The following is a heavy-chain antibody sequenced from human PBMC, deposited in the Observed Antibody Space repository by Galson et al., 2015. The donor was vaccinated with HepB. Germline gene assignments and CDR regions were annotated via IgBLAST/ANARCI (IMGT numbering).Heavy chain of an antibody. J-gene: IGHJ6*02. CDR2: IIPILGIA. Sequence: SVKVSCKASGGTFSSYTISWVRQAPGQGLEWMGRIIPILGIANYAQKFQGRVTITADKSTSTAYMELSSLRSEDTAVYYCARSIVVVVAATGYYYYGMDVWGQGTTVTVSS. V-gene: IGHV1-69*02. CDR3: ARSIVVVVAATGYYYYGMDV. CDR1: GGTFSSYT. D-gene: IGHD2-15*01.